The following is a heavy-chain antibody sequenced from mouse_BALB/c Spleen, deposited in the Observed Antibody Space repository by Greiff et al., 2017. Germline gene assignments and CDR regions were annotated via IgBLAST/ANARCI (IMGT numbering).Heavy chain of an antibody. CDR3: ARDTTLVANLYWYFDV. CDR1: GFTFSSYA. V-gene: IGHV5-9-4*01. Sequence: EVKLVESGGGLVKPGGSLKLSCAASGFTFSSYAMSWVRQSPEKRLEWVAEISSGGSYTYYPDTVTGRFTISRDNAKNTLYLEMSSLRSEDTAMYYCARDTTLVANLYWYFDVWGAGTTVTVSA. D-gene: IGHD1-1*01. CDR2: ISSGGSYT. J-gene: IGHJ1*01.